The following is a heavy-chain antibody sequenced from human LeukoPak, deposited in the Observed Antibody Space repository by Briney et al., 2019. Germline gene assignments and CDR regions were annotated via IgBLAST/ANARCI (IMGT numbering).Heavy chain of an antibody. J-gene: IGHJ4*02. CDR1: GFTFSTHG. CDR3: AKTSVTTSLDY. CDR2: IQYDGSKT. V-gene: IGHV3-30*18. Sequence: PGGSLRLSCAASGFTFSTHGMHWVRQAPGKGLEWITAIQYDGSKTYYADSVKGRFTISRDQSKNTLDLQMSSLRAEDTAVYYCAKTSVTTSLDYWGQGTLVTVSS. D-gene: IGHD4-17*01.